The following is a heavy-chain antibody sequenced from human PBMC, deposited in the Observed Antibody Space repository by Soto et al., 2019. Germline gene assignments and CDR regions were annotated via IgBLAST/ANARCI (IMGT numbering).Heavy chain of an antibody. CDR1: GFTVSGKRY. D-gene: IGHD1-1*01. V-gene: IGHV3-53*01. CDR2: LYDVDGT. Sequence: DVRLVESGGGLIQPGESLRLSCADLGFTVSGKRYVAWVRQAPGKGLEWISALYDVDGTFYADSVKGRFTTSSDSSKTTVYLQMNGLRPDDTAVYYCASWHEREHAYDVWGRGTTVTVSS. J-gene: IGHJ3*01. CDR3: ASWHEREHAYDV.